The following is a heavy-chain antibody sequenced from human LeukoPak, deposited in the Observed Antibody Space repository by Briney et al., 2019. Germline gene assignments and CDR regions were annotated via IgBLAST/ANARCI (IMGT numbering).Heavy chain of an antibody. CDR1: GFTVSSNY. Sequence: GGSLRLSCAASGFTVSSNYMSWVRQAPGKGLEWVSVIYSGGNTYYADSVKGRFTISRDNSKKTLYLQMNSLRAEDTAVYYCARDSTGTTTDYWGQATLVTVSS. J-gene: IGHJ4*02. CDR3: ARDSTGTTTDY. V-gene: IGHV3-53*01. CDR2: IYSGGNT. D-gene: IGHD4-17*01.